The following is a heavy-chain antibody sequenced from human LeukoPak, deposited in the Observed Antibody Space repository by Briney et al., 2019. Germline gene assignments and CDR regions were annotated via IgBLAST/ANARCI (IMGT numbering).Heavy chain of an antibody. V-gene: IGHV1-2*02. CDR2: INPNSGGT. CDR1: GYTFTGYY. D-gene: IGHD3-10*01. Sequence: ASVKVSCKASGYTFTGYYMHWVRQAPGQGLEWMGWINPNSGGTNYAQKFQGRVTITRDTSASTAYMELSSLRSEDMAVYYCARGDSSRGPYYFDYWGQGTLVTVSS. CDR3: ARGDSSRGPYYFDY. J-gene: IGHJ4*02.